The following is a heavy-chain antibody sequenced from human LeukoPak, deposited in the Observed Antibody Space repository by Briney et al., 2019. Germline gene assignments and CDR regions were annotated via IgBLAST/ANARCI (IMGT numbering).Heavy chain of an antibody. Sequence: SETLSLTCAVYGGSFSGYYWSWIRQPPGKGLEWIGEINHSGSTNYNPSLKSRVTISVDTSKNQFSLKLSSVTAADTAVYYCARESSSSWHHRPFDYWGQGTLVTVSS. J-gene: IGHJ4*02. D-gene: IGHD6-13*01. CDR1: GGSFSGYY. CDR2: INHSGST. V-gene: IGHV4-34*01. CDR3: ARESSSSWHHRPFDY.